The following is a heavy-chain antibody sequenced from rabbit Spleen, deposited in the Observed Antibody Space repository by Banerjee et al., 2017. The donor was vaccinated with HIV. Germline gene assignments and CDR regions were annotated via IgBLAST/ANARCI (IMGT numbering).Heavy chain of an antibody. D-gene: IGHD4-2*01. CDR2: IDPVFGIT. V-gene: IGHV1S7*01. J-gene: IGHJ4*01. CDR1: GFTLSSYY. CDR3: ARGIDYAGYAGFGYVSIYYFNL. Sequence: QLKESGGGLVQPGGSLKLSCKASGFTLSSYYMNWVRQAPGKGLEWIGYIDPVFGITYYANWVNGRFSISRENAQNTVFLQMTSLTAADTATYFCARGIDYAGYAGFGYVSIYYFNLWGPGTLVTVS.